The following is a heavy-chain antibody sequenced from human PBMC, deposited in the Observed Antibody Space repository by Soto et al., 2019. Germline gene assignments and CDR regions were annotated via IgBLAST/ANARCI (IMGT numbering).Heavy chain of an antibody. V-gene: IGHV3-7*01. D-gene: IGHD3-9*01. CDR3: ARDRKPLRYFDWLRYYGMDV. Sequence: GGSLRLSCAASGFSFSTYWMTWVRQAPGKGLEWVAIIRQGGINKHYVDSVKGRFTISRDNSENTLYLQMNSLRAEDTAVYYWARDRKPLRYFDWLRYYGMDVWGQGTTVTVSS. CDR2: IRQGGINK. CDR1: GFSFSTYW. J-gene: IGHJ6*02.